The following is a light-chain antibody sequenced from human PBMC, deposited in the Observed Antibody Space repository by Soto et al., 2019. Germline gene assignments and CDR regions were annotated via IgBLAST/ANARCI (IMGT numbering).Light chain of an antibody. V-gene: IGKV1-5*03. Sequence: DIQMTQFPSTLSASVGDRVTITCRASQSIRSWLAWYQQKPGKAPNLLIYTASSLPSGVPSRFSGSGYGTEFTLTISSLQPDDIATYSCQQYDSYSTFGGGTKVQIK. CDR3: QQYDSYST. J-gene: IGKJ4*01. CDR2: TAS. CDR1: QSIRSW.